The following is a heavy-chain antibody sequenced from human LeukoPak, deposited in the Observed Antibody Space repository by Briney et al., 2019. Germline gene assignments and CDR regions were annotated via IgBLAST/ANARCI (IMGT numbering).Heavy chain of an antibody. CDR3: AGGGMTKVDY. J-gene: IGHJ4*02. CDR1: GGSISSHY. CDR2: IYYSGST. D-gene: IGHD4-17*01. Sequence: PSETLSLTCTVSGGSISSHYWSWIRQPPGKGLEWIGYIYYSGSTNYNPSLKSRVTISVDTSKNQFSLKLSPVTAADTAVYYCAGGGMTKVDYWGQGTLVTVSS. V-gene: IGHV4-59*11.